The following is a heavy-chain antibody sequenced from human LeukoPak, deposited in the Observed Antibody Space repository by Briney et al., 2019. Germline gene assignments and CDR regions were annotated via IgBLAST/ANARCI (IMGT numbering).Heavy chain of an antibody. CDR2: LSYDGSNQ. J-gene: IGHJ6*02. V-gene: IGHV3-30*18. CDR3: AKERVVTKFFYYYGMDV. D-gene: IGHD2-21*02. CDR1: GFTFSAYG. Sequence: GGSLRLSCAASGFTFSAYGFHWVRQAPGKGLEWVAVLSYDGSNQYYAESVKGRFTISRDNSKNTLFLQMNSLRAEDTAVYYCAKERVVTKFFYYYGMDVWGQGTTVTVS.